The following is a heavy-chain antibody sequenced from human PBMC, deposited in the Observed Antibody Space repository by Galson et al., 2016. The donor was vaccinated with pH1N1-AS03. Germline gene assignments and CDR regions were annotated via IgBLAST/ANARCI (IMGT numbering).Heavy chain of an antibody. CDR2: IIPLLDKA. D-gene: IGHD4-17*01. V-gene: IGHV1-69*11. J-gene: IGHJ6*04. CDR3: VRKDGDV. Sequence: GQGLEWMGSIIPLLDKADYAQRFQGRVTITADESASTVNMELSGLRSEDSAVYYCVRKDGDVWGKGATVIVSS.